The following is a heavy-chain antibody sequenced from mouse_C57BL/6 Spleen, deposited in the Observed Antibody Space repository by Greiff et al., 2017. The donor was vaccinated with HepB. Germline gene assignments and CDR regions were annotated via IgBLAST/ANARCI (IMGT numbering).Heavy chain of an antibody. CDR2: IDPEDGET. CDR1: GFNIKDYY. V-gene: IGHV14-2*01. D-gene: IGHD2-4*01. J-gene: IGHJ2*01. Sequence: EVQLQQSGAELVKPGASVKLSCTASGFNIKDYYMHWVKQRTEQGLEWIGRIDPEDGETKYAPKFQGKATITADTSSNTAYLQLSSLTSEDTAVYYCARGLQYYFDYWGQGTTLTVSS. CDR3: ARGLQYYFDY.